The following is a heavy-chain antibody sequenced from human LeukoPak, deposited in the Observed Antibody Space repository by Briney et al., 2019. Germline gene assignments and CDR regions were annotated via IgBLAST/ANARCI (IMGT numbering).Heavy chain of an antibody. V-gene: IGHV4-34*01. CDR1: GGSFSGYY. J-gene: IGHJ4*02. D-gene: IGHD2-15*01. CDR3: ARRGYCSGGNCSTYYFDY. Sequence: SETLSLTCAVYGGSFSGYYWSWIRQPPGKGLEWIGEINHSGSTNYSPSLERRVTMSGDMSKNQFSLKLSSVTAADTADYYCARRGYCSGGNCSTYYFDYWGRGTRVTVSS. CDR2: INHSGST.